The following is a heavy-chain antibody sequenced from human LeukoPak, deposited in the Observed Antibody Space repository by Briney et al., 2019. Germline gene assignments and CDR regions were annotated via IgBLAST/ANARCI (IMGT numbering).Heavy chain of an antibody. J-gene: IGHJ4*02. V-gene: IGHV3-48*01. CDR2: ISSSSSTI. CDR1: GFTFSSYW. Sequence: PGGSLRLSCAASGFTFSSYWMSWVRQAPGKGLEWVSYISSSSSTIYYADSVKGRFTISRDNAKNSLYLQMNSLRAEDTAVYYCAGFERGYAYDYWGQGTLVTVSS. D-gene: IGHD3-16*01. CDR3: AGFERGYAYDY.